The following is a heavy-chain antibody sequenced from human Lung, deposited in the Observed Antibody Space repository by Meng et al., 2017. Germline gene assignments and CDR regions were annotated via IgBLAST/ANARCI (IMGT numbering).Heavy chain of an antibody. Sequence: HVQRQQWGAGLLMPSETLSLTCVVSGGSFSDYYWSWIRQPPGKGLEWIGEINHSGSTNYNPSLESRATISVDTSQNNLSLKLSSVTAADSAVYYCARGPTTMAHDFDYWGQGTLVTVSS. D-gene: IGHD4-11*01. CDR2: INHSGST. V-gene: IGHV4-34*01. CDR3: ARGPTTMAHDFDY. CDR1: GGSFSDYY. J-gene: IGHJ4*02.